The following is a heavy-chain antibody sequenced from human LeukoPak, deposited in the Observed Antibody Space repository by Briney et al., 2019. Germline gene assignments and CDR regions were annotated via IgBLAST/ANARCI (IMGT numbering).Heavy chain of an antibody. V-gene: IGHV3-23*01. D-gene: IGHD4-17*01. CDR2: ISGSGGST. Sequence: PGGSLRLSCAASGFTFSSYAMSWVRQAPGKGLEWVSAISGSGGSTYYADSVKGRLTISRDNSKNTLYLQMNSLRAEDTVVYYCAKDGYGDYAHYFDYWGQGTLVTVSS. J-gene: IGHJ4*02. CDR3: AKDGYGDYAHYFDY. CDR1: GFTFSSYA.